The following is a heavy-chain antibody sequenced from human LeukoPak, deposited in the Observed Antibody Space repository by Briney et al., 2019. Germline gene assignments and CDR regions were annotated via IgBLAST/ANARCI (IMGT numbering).Heavy chain of an antibody. CDR2: INHSGST. CDR1: GGSFSGYY. CDR3: ARGSWNYSSSWALYY. V-gene: IGHV4-34*01. J-gene: IGHJ4*02. D-gene: IGHD6-13*01. Sequence: PPETLSLTCAVYGGSFSGYYWSWIRQPPGKGLEWIGEINHSGSTNYNPSLKSRVTISVDTSKNQFSLKLSSVTAADTAVYYCARGSWNYSSSWALYYWGQGTLVTVSS.